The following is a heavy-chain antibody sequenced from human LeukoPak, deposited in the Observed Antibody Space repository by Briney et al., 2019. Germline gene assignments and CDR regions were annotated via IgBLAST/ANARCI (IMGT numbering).Heavy chain of an antibody. V-gene: IGHV1-2*02. CDR1: GYTFTGYY. Sequence: ASVTVSCKASGYTFTGYYMHWVRQAPGQGLEWMGWINPNSGGTNYAQKFQGRVTMTRDTSISTAYMELSRLRSDDTAVYYCARVLRYSSGWYFGYWGQGTLVTVSS. D-gene: IGHD6-19*01. J-gene: IGHJ4*02. CDR3: ARVLRYSSGWYFGY. CDR2: INPNSGGT.